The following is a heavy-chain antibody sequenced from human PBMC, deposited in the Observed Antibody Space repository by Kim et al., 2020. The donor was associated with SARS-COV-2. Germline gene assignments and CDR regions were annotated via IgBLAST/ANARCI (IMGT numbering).Heavy chain of an antibody. V-gene: IGHV3-48*02. Sequence: GGSLRLSCAASGFTFSHFSINWVRQAPGKGLEWISYISSSSKTIYYADSVRGRFTISRDNAKNSLYLQMNSLRDEDTAVYYCVRVLWTGYSADYWGQGTLVTVSS. CDR3: VRVLWTGYSADY. CDR1: GFTFSHFS. J-gene: IGHJ4*02. D-gene: IGHD3-3*01. CDR2: ISSSSKTI.